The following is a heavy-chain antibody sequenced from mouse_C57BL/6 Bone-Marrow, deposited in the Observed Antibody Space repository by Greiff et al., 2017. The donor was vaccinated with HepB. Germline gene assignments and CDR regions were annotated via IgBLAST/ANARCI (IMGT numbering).Heavy chain of an antibody. D-gene: IGHD2-3*01. CDR2: ISSGGDYI. V-gene: IGHV5-9-1*02. J-gene: IGHJ3*01. CDR1: GFTFSSYA. Sequence: EVQRVESGEGLVKPGGSLKLSCAASGFTFSSYAMSWVRQTPEKRLEWVAYISSGGDYIYYADTVKGRFTISRDNARNTLYLKMSSLKSEDTAMYYCTRVGWLLRSFAYWGQGTLVTVSA. CDR3: TRVGWLLRSFAY.